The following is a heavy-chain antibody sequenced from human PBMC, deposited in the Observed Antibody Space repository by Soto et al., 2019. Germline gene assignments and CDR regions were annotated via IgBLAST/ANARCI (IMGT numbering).Heavy chain of an antibody. CDR2: IYYSGST. J-gene: IGHJ5*02. CDR3: ARYGSGSSVWFDP. D-gene: IGHD3-10*01. Sequence: QVQLQESGPGLVKPSETLSLTCTVSGGSMSSYYWSWIRQPPGKGLEWIGYIYYSGSTIYNPSLKSRVTISVDTSKNQFSLKLSSVTAADMAVYYCARYGSGSSVWFDPWGQGTLVTVSS. V-gene: IGHV4-59*01. CDR1: GGSMSSYY.